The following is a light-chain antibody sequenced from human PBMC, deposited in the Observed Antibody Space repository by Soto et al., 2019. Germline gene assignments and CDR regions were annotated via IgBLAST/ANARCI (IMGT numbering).Light chain of an antibody. CDR2: GAP. Sequence: EIVLTQSPGTLSLSPGERATVSCRASQSVSSSYLAWYQQKPGQTPRLLIYGAPNRATGIPDRFSGSGSGTDFTLTISRLEPEDFAVYYCQQYGSPLTFGGGTKVDIK. CDR1: QSVSSSY. V-gene: IGKV3-20*01. J-gene: IGKJ4*01. CDR3: QQYGSPLT.